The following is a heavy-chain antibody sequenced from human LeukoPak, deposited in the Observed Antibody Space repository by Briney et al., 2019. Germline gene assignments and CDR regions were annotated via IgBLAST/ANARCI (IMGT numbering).Heavy chain of an antibody. V-gene: IGHV3-30*02. CDR1: GFTFSSYG. J-gene: IGHJ4*02. CDR2: IRYDGSNK. Sequence: GGSLRLSCAASGFTFSSYGMHWVRQAPGKGLQWVAFIRYDGSNKYYADSVKGRFTISRDNSKNTLYLQMNSLRAEDTAVYYCAKAAYCGGDCPQFDYWGQGTQVTVSS. CDR3: AKAAYCGGDCPQFDY. D-gene: IGHD2-21*01.